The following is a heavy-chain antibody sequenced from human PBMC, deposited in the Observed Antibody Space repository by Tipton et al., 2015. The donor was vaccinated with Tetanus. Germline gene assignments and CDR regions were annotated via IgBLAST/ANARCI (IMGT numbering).Heavy chain of an antibody. V-gene: IGHV1-69*04. CDR3: ARVKGGTREYYAIKY. CDR2: IIPIFGRI. Sequence: QSGPEVKKPGSSVKVSCETSGGSFSTYITSWVRQAPGQGLEWMGSIIPIFGRITYAQKFQGRVTITADKSTNTAHMSLSSLRSEDSAVYYCARVKGGTREYYAIKYWGQGTLVTVSS. D-gene: IGHD3-3*01. CDR1: GGSFSTYI. J-gene: IGHJ4*02.